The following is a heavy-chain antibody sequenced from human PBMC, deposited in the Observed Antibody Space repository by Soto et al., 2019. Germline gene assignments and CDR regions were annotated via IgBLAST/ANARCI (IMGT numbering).Heavy chain of an antibody. Sequence: GGSLRLSCAASGFTFSSYGMHWVRPAPGKGLEWVAVISYDGSNKYYADSVKGRFTISRDNSKNTLYLQMNSLRAEDTAVYYCAKVMGKYQLLDFDCWGQGTLVTVSS. CDR1: GFTFSSYG. CDR2: ISYDGSNK. J-gene: IGHJ4*02. V-gene: IGHV3-30*18. CDR3: AKVMGKYQLLDFDC. D-gene: IGHD2-2*01.